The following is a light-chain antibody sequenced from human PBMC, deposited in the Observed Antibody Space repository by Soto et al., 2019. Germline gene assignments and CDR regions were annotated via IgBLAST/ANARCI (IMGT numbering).Light chain of an antibody. CDR1: SSDVGGYNY. Sequence: QSALTEPAFVSGSPGQSITISCTGTSSDVGGYNYVSWYQQHPGKAPKFMIYDVSNRPSGVSNRFSGSKSGNTASLTIPGLQAEDEADYYCSSYTSSSTYVFGTGTKVTVL. J-gene: IGLJ1*01. V-gene: IGLV2-14*01. CDR2: DVS. CDR3: SSYTSSSTYV.